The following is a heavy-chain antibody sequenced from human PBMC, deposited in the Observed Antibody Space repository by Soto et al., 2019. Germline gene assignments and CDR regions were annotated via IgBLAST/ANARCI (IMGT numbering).Heavy chain of an antibody. V-gene: IGHV4-61*01. D-gene: IGHD6-19*01. CDR1: GGSVSSGSYY. CDR3: VSYSSGWYDVSY. CDR2: IYYSGST. Sequence: QVQLQESGPGLVKPSETLSLTCTVSGGSVSSGSYYWSWIRQPPGKGLEWIGYIYYSGSTNYNPSLKRRVTISVDTSKNQFSLKLNSVTAADTAVYYCVSYSSGWYDVSYWGQGTLVTVSS. J-gene: IGHJ4*02.